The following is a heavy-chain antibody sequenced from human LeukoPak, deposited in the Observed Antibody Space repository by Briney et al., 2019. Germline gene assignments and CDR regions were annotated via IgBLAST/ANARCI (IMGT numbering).Heavy chain of an antibody. Sequence: ASVKVSCKASGYTFTGYYMHWVRQAPGQGLEWMGWINPNSGGTNYAQKFQGRVTMTRDASISTAYMELSRLRSDDTAVYYCARAGVVVVAATPKYYFDYWGQGTLVTVSS. CDR2: INPNSGGT. V-gene: IGHV1-2*02. J-gene: IGHJ4*02. CDR1: GYTFTGYY. D-gene: IGHD2-15*01. CDR3: ARAGVVVVAATPKYYFDY.